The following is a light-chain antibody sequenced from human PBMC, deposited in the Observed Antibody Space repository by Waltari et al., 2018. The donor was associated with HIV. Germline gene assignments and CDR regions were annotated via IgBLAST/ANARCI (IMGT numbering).Light chain of an antibody. J-gene: IGLJ2*01. CDR3: LLSYGGARV. CDR1: TRPVPSDHY. V-gene: IGLV7-46*01. CDR2: DTS. Sequence: QALVTQAPSLIVSPVGTVPLTCASSTRPVPSDHYPYWLQRTPGQAPRTLIYDTSNKHSWTPARFSGSLLGGKAALTLSGAQPEDEAEYYCLLSYGGARVFGGGTKLTVL.